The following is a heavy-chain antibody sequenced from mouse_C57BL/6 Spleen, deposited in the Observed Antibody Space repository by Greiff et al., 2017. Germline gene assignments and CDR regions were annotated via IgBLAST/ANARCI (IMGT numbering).Heavy chain of an antibody. J-gene: IGHJ4*01. D-gene: IGHD2-5*01. CDR3: ARRDSNYDYAMDY. V-gene: IGHV1-81*01. CDR2: IYPRSGNT. CDR1: GYTFTSYG. Sequence: VKLVESGAELARPGASVKLSCKASGYTFTSYGISWVKQRTGQGLEWIGEIYPRSGNTYYNEKFKGKATLTADKSSSTAYMELRSLTSEDSAVYFCARRDSNYDYAMDYWGQGTSVTVSS.